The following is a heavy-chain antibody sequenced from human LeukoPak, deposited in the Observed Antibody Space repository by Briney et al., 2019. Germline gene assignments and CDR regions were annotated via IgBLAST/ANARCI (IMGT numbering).Heavy chain of an antibody. CDR2: IYHRGNT. J-gene: IGHJ3*02. D-gene: IGHD6-19*01. Sequence: SSETLSLTCSVSGFSIGTGYSWGWIRQPPGKGLEWIGTIYHRGNTYYNPSLMSRVTISLDTSKNQFSLRLTSVTAADTAVYYCARPAPAVAGWGRASDIWGQGTMVTVSS. CDR3: ARPAPAVAGWGRASDI. CDR1: GFSIGTGYS. V-gene: IGHV4-38-2*01.